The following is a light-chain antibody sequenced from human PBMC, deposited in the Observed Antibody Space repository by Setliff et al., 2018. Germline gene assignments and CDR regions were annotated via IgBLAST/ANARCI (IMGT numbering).Light chain of an antibody. Sequence: DIQLTQSPSFLSASVGDRVIITXXXXXXXXXXXXXXXXXXXXXXKILXXGALHLQSGVPSRFSGGRSGTEYTLTINILQPEDFATYYCQQLESFPLTFGGGTKVDIK. CDR2: GAL. J-gene: IGKJ4*01. CDR3: QQLESFPLT. V-gene: IGKV1-9*01. CDR1: XXXXXX.